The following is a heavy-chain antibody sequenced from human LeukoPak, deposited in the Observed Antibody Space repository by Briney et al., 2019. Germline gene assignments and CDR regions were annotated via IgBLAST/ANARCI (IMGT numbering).Heavy chain of an antibody. CDR2: IRSKAYGGTT. V-gene: IGHV3-49*04. CDR3: TRVEVEVVVAAPPEYFWH. J-gene: IGHJ1*01. CDR1: GFTFGDYA. D-gene: IGHD2-15*01. Sequence: GGSLRLSCTASGFTFGDYAMSWVRQAPGKGLEWVGFIRSKAYGGTTEYAASVKGRFTISRDDSKSIAYLQMNSLKTEDTAVYYCTRVEVEVVVAAPPEYFWHWGQGTQVIVSS.